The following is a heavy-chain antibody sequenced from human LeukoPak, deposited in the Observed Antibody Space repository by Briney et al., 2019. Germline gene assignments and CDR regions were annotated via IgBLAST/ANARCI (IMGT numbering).Heavy chain of an antibody. CDR1: GFTFSSYA. J-gene: IGHJ4*02. D-gene: IGHD4-17*01. Sequence: GGSLRLSCAASGFTFSSYAMHWVRQAPGKGLEYVSAISSNGGSTYYANSVKGRFTISRDNSKNTLYLQMGSLRAEDMAVYYCARVGGADYGDTIDYWGQGTLVTVSS. V-gene: IGHV3-64*01. CDR3: ARVGGADYGDTIDY. CDR2: ISSNGGST.